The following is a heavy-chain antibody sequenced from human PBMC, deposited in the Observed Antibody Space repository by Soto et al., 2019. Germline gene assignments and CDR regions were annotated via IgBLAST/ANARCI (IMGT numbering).Heavy chain of an antibody. CDR3: GSVFEY. Sequence: EVQLLESGGAWVQLGGSLRLAGAAFGFPFGSYAMVWVRQAPGKGREWVSVIRARGGSSYFADSVKGRFTISRDNAKNTLYLQMNDLRVEDTAVYYCGSVFEYWGQGSLVTVSS. J-gene: IGHJ4*02. V-gene: IGHV3-23*01. CDR2: IRARGGSS. CDR1: GFPFGSYA.